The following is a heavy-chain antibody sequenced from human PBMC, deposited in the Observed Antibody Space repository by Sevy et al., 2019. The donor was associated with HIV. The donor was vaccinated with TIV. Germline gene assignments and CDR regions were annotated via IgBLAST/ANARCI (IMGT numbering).Heavy chain of an antibody. Sequence: SETLSLTCAVSGVSVTSDTYYWSWIRQPPGKGLEWIGHVYHTGSTNYSPSFKSRVTISIDTSKNQFSLRLFSVAAADTAMYYCAREPYFFDKSGYFWDYWGQGTLVTVSS. V-gene: IGHV4-61*01. CDR1: GVSVTSDTYY. CDR2: VYHTGST. CDR3: AREPYFFDKSGYFWDY. J-gene: IGHJ4*02. D-gene: IGHD3-22*01.